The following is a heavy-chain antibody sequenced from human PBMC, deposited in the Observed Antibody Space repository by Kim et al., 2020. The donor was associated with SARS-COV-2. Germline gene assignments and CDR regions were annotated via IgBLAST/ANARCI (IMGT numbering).Heavy chain of an antibody. D-gene: IGHD7-27*01. J-gene: IGHJ3*02. V-gene: IGHV3-48*03. Sequence: ADSVKGRFTISRDNAKNSLYLQMNSLRAEDTAVDYCARDGAAAGDDAFDIWGQGTMVTVSS. CDR3: ARDGAAAGDDAFDI.